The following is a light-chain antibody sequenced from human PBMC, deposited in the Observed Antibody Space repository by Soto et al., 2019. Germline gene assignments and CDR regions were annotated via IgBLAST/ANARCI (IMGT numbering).Light chain of an antibody. Sequence: QAVVTQEPSLTVSPGGTVTLTCGSSTGAVTSGHYPYWFQQKPGQAPRTLIYDTNNKYSWTPARFSASLLGGKAALPLSAAQPEDEAEYYCLLLYPGTRRVFGTGTKVTVL. V-gene: IGLV7-46*01. CDR3: LLLYPGTRRV. J-gene: IGLJ1*01. CDR1: TGAVTSGHY. CDR2: DTN.